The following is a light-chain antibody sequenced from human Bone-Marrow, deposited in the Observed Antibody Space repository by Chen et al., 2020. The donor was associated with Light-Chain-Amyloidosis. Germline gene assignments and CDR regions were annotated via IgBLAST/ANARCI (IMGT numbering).Light chain of an antibody. CDR2: GSS. J-gene: IGKJ4*01. CDR3: QQYGTSPLT. Sequence: EIVLTQSPGTLSLSPGEGANLSCRASQTISSNYLTWYQQKFGQAPRLLIYGSSSRATGIPDRFTGSGSGTDFTLTINRLVPEDFAMYECQQYGTSPLTFGGGAQVEIQ. V-gene: IGKV3-20*01. CDR1: QTISSNY.